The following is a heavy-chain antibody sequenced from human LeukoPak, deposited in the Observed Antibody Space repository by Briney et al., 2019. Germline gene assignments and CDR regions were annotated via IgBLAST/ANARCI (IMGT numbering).Heavy chain of an antibody. V-gene: IGHV4-59*01. D-gene: IGHD5-18*01. J-gene: IGHJ4*02. CDR3: ARENDRYGRIDY. Sequence: SETLSLTCTVSGGSISSYYWSWVRQPPGKGLECIGYVSYSGSTDYNPSLKSRVIISIDTSKNQFSLRLSSVTAADTAVYYCARENDRYGRIDYWGQGTQVTVSS. CDR2: VSYSGST. CDR1: GGSISSYY.